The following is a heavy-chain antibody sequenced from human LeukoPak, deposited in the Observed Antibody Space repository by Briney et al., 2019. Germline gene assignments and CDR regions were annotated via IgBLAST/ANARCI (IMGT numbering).Heavy chain of an antibody. CDR2: INHSGST. J-gene: IGHJ6*03. CDR1: GGSFSGYY. Sequence: PSETLCLTCAVYGGSFSGYYWSWIRQPPGKGLEWIGEINHSGSTNYNPSLKCRVTISVDTSKNQFSLKLSSVTAADTAVYYCARLIRQLVPYYYYYMDVWGKGTTVTVSS. CDR3: ARLIRQLVPYYYYYMDV. D-gene: IGHD6-6*01. V-gene: IGHV4-34*01.